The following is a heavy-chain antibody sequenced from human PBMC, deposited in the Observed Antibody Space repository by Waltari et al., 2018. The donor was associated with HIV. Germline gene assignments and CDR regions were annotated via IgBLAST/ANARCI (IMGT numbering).Heavy chain of an antibody. V-gene: IGHV4-39*01. D-gene: IGHD2-21*02. CDR3: ARLEGLRGGDLIDS. CDR2: IYYSGST. J-gene: IGHJ4*02. Sequence: QLQLQESGPGLVKPSETLSLTCTVSGGSISSTYHYWGWIRQPPGKGLEWIWSIYYSGSTYYNPSLKSRVTISVDTSKNQFSLKLSSVTAADTAVYYCARLEGLRGGDLIDSWGQGTLVTVSS. CDR1: GGSISSTYHY.